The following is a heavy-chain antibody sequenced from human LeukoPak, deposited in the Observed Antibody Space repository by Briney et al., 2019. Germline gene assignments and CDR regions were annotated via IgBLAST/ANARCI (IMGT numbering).Heavy chain of an antibody. CDR2: ISWNSGSI. CDR1: GFTFDDYA. D-gene: IGHD5-18*01. J-gene: IGHJ4*02. V-gene: IGHV3-9*01. CDR3: ARCLGYSYGYGVAYYFDY. Sequence: SLRLSCAASGFTFDDYAMHWIRQAPGKGLEWVSGISWNSGSIGYADSVKGRFTISRDNAKNSLYLQMNSLRAEDTAVYYCARCLGYSYGYGVAYYFDYWGQGTLVTVSS.